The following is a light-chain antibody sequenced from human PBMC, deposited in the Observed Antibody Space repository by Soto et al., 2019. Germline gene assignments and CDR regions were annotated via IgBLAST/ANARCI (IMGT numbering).Light chain of an antibody. Sequence: IQMTPSPSTLSASIGDRVTITCRDSQSIRSWLAWYQLKPGKALKLLIDDASSLESGVTSRVSGNGTGTDFTLTISSLQPYDIATYCCQHYGGMWTFGQGTKVDIK. V-gene: IGKV1-5*01. CDR1: QSIRSW. CDR3: QHYGGMWT. CDR2: DAS. J-gene: IGKJ1*01.